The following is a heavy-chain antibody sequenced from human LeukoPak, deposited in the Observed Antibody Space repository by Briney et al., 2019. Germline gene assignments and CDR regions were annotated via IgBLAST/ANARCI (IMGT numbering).Heavy chain of an antibody. V-gene: IGHV1-18*01. CDR1: GYTFTSYG. CDR2: ISAYKGNT. D-gene: IGHD2-21*02. J-gene: IGHJ4*02. Sequence: ASVKVSCKASGYTFTSYGISWVRQAPGQGLEWMGWISAYKGNTNYAQKLQGRVTMTTDTSTSTAYMELRSLRSDNTAVYYCARAYCGGDCFDFDYWGQGTLVTVSS. CDR3: ARAYCGGDCFDFDY.